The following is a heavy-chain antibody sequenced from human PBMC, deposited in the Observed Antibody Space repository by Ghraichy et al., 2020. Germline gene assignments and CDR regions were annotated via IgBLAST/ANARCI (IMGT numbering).Heavy chain of an antibody. D-gene: IGHD5-18*01. CDR3: ARGGYSYGLYGMDV. Sequence: SETLSLTCTVSGGSVSSGSYYWSWIRQPPGKGLEWIGYNYYSGSTNYNPSLKSRVTISVDTSKNQFSLKLSSVTAADTAVYYCARGGYSYGLYGMDVWGQGTTVTVSS. V-gene: IGHV4-61*01. CDR1: GGSVSSGSYY. CDR2: NYYSGST. J-gene: IGHJ6*02.